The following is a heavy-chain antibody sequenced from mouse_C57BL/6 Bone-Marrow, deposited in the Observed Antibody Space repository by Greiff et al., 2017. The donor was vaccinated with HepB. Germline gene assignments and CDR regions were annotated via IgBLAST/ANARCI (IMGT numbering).Heavy chain of an antibody. CDR2: IRSKSSNYAT. CDR3: VRDYGSSYPNYYAMDY. V-gene: IGHV10-3*01. CDR1: GFTFNTYA. J-gene: IGHJ4*01. Sequence: DVQLQESGGGLVQPKGSLKLSCAASGFTFNTYAMHWVRQAPGTGLEWVARIRSKSSNYATYYADSVKDRFTISRDDSQSMLYLQMNNLKTEDTAMYYCVRDYGSSYPNYYAMDYWGQGTSVTVSS. D-gene: IGHD1-1*01.